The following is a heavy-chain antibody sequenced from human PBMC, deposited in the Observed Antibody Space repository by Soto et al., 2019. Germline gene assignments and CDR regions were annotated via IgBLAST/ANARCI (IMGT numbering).Heavy chain of an antibody. Sequence: SETLSLTCAVYGGSFRGYYWSWIRQPPGKGLEWIGEINHSGSTNYNPSLKSRVTISVDTSKNQFSLKLSSVTAADTAVYYCARATTANHYYYYYGMDAWGQWTTVT. J-gene: IGHJ6*01. V-gene: IGHV4-34*01. CDR3: ARATTANHYYYYYGMDA. CDR2: INHSGST. D-gene: IGHD4-17*01. CDR1: GGSFRGYY.